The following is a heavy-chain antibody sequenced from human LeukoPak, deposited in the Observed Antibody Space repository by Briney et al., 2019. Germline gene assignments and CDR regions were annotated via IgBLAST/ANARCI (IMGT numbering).Heavy chain of an antibody. CDR3: ASACSGGSCYCN. J-gene: IGHJ4*02. D-gene: IGHD2-15*01. CDR2: ISSNGGST. V-gene: IGHV3-64*01. CDR1: GFTFSSYA. Sequence: GGSLRLSCAASGFTFSSYAMHWVRQAPGKGLEYASAISSNGGSTYYANSVKGRFTISRDNSKNTLYLQMGSLRAEDMAVYYCASACSGGSCYCNWGQGTLVTVSS.